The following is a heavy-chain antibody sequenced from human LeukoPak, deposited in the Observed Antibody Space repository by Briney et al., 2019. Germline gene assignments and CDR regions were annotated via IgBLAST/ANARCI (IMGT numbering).Heavy chain of an antibody. V-gene: IGHV4-38-2*01. CDR1: GYSISSGYY. CDR2: IYHSGSA. D-gene: IGHD2-2*02. CDR3: VRQRRYCSSSSCHTFDY. J-gene: IGHJ4*02. Sequence: PSETLSLTCAVSGYSISSGYYWGWIRQPPGKGLEWIGAIYHSGSAYYNPSLKSRVTMSVDTSKNQFSLKLTSVTAADTAMYYCVRQRRYCSSSSCHTFDYWGQGALVTVSS.